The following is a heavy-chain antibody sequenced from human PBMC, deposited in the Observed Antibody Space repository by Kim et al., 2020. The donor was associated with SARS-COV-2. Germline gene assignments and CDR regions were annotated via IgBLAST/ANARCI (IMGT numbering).Heavy chain of an antibody. D-gene: IGHD2-21*01. CDR3: TNFGRPDFVDY. J-gene: IGHJ4*02. CDR2: ISGSGGST. Sequence: GGPLRLSCAASGFTFSSYAMSWVRQAPGKGLEWVSAISGSGGSTYYADSVKGRFTISRDNSKNTLYLQMNSLRAEDTAVYYCTNFGRPDFVDYWGQGTLVTVSS. CDR1: GFTFSSYA. V-gene: IGHV3-23*01.